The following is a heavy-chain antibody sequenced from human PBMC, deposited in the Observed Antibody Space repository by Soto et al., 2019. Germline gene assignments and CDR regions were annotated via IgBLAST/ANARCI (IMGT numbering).Heavy chain of an antibody. J-gene: IGHJ4*02. CDR1: GGTFSNHA. CDR3: ARGPDRSGFYLFDY. D-gene: IGHD3-22*01. CDR2: IIPLSGTT. V-gene: IGHV1-69*13. Sequence: SVKVSCKTSGGTFSNHAISWVRQAPGQGPEWMGGIIPLSGTTNYVPKFQGRVTITADESMTTAYMELSNLRYEDTAVYYCARGPDRSGFYLFDYWGQGTLVTVSS.